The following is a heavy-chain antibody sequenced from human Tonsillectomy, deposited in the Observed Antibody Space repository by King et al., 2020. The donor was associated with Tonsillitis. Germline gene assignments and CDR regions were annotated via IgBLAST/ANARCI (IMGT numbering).Heavy chain of an antibody. CDR3: AGIVVVITTSWFDP. CDR2: IYYSGST. Sequence: QMQESGPGLVKPSETLSLTCTVSGGSISSSSYYWGWIRQPPGKGLEWIGSIYYSGSTYYNPSLKSRVTISVDTSKNQFSLKLSSVTAADTAVYYCAGIVVVITTSWFDPWGQGTLVTVSS. CDR1: GGSISSSSYY. J-gene: IGHJ5*02. V-gene: IGHV4-39*01. D-gene: IGHD3-22*01.